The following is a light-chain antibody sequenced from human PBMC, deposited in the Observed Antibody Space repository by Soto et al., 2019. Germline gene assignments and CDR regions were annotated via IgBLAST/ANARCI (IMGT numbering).Light chain of an antibody. J-gene: IGLJ2*01. CDR1: STNIGNNY. Sequence: QRVLTPPPPRAAAPGPKGTNSFSGSSTNIGNNYVSWYQQLPGTAPKLLIYDNNKRPSGIPDRFSGSKSGTSATLGITGLQTGDEADYYCGTWDSSLSCVVFGGGTKVTVL. CDR3: GTWDSSLSCVV. V-gene: IGLV1-51*01. CDR2: DNN.